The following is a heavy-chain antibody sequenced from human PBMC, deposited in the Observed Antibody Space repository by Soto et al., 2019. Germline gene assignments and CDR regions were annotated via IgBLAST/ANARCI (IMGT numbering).Heavy chain of an antibody. D-gene: IGHD1-1*01. CDR3: AREKDGYNSH. Sequence: GGSLRLSCAASGFTFSSYAMHWVRQAPGKGLEWVAVISYDGSNKYYADSVKGRFTISRDNSKNTLYLQMNSLRAEDTAVYYCAREKDGYNSHWGQGTLVTVSS. CDR1: GFTFSSYA. V-gene: IGHV3-30-3*01. J-gene: IGHJ4*02. CDR2: ISYDGSNK.